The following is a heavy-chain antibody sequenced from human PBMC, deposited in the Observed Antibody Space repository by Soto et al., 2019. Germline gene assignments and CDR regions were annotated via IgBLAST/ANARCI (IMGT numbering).Heavy chain of an antibody. J-gene: IGHJ4*02. D-gene: IGHD2-2*01. CDR3: ARGGVPAAMSY. CDR2: INSDGMNT. V-gene: IGHV3-74*01. Sequence: EVQLVESGGGLVQPGGPLRLPCAASGFPFSTFWMTWVRKAPGEGLVWVAGINSDGMNTNYGDSVKGRFTISRDNAKNTLYLQMNSLRAEDTAVYYCARGGVPAAMSYWGQGTLVTVSS. CDR1: GFPFSTFW.